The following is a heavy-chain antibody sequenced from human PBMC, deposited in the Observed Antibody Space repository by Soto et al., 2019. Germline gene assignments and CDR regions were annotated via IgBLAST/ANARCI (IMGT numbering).Heavy chain of an antibody. CDR3: ARLGYGDYRYYYYGMDV. J-gene: IGHJ6*02. D-gene: IGHD4-17*01. V-gene: IGHV5-10-1*01. CDR1: GYSFTSYW. Sequence: GESLKISCKGSGYSFTSYWISWVRQMPGKGLEWMGRIDPSDSYTNYSPSFQGHVTISADKSISTAYLQWSSLKASDTAMYYCARLGYGDYRYYYYGMDVWGQGTTVTVSS. CDR2: IDPSDSYT.